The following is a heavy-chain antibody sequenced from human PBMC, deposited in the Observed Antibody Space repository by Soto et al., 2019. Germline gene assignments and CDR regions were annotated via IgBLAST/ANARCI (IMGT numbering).Heavy chain of an antibody. CDR2: ISSNGGST. CDR1: GFTFSSYA. D-gene: IGHD6-13*01. J-gene: IGHJ6*03. V-gene: IGHV3-64*01. CDR3: GSDSSSRAYYMDV. Sequence: PWGSLRLSCAASGFTFSSYAMHWVRQAPGKGLEYVSAISSNGGSTYYANSVKGRFTISRDNSKNTLYLQMGSLRAEDMAVYYCGSDSSSRAYYMDVWGKGTTVTVSS.